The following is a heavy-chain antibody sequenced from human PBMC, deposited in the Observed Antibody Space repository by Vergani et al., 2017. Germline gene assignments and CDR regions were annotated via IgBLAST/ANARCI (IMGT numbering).Heavy chain of an antibody. J-gene: IGHJ4*02. CDR2: IIPILGIA. D-gene: IGHD3-22*01. CDR1: GGTFSSYT. Sequence: QVQLVQSGAEVKKPGSSVKVSCKASGGTFSSYTISWVRQAPGQGLEWMGRIIPILGIANYAQKFHGRVTITADKSTSTAYMELSSLRSEDTAVYYCARGAEYYYDSSPFDYWGQGTLVTVSS. CDR3: ARGAEYYYDSSPFDY. V-gene: IGHV1-69*02.